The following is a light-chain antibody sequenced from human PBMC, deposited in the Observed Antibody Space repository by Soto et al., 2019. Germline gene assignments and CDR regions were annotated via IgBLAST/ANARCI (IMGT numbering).Light chain of an antibody. Sequence: EIVMTQSPATLSVSPGARATLSCRASQSVSSNLAWYQQKPGQAPRLLIYGASTRATGIPARFSGSGSGTEFTLTISSLQSKDLAVYSCQQYNNWPSITFGQGTRLETK. J-gene: IGKJ5*01. CDR3: QQYNNWPSIT. CDR1: QSVSSN. CDR2: GAS. V-gene: IGKV3-15*01.